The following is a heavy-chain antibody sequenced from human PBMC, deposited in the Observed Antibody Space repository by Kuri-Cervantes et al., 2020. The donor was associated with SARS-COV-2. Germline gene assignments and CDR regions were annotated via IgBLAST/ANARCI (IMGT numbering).Heavy chain of an antibody. CDR2: IYHSGST. Sequence: SETLSLTCAVSGYSISSGYYWGWIRQPPGKRLEWIGSIYHSGSTYYNPSLKSRVTISVDTSKNQFSLKLSSVTAADTAVYYCARESAAGTPYFDYWGQGTLVTVSS. CDR1: GYSISSGYY. D-gene: IGHD6-13*01. V-gene: IGHV4-38-2*02. J-gene: IGHJ4*02. CDR3: ARESAAGTPYFDY.